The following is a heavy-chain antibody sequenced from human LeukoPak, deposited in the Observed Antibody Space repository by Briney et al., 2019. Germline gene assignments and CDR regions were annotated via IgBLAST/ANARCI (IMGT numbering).Heavy chain of an antibody. Sequence: SETLSLTCAVYGGSFSGYYWSWVRQPPGKGLEWIGEINHSGSTNYNPSLKSRVTISVDTSKNQFSLKLSSVTAADTAVYYCARLSDFWSGSDYWGQGTLVTVSS. V-gene: IGHV4-34*01. D-gene: IGHD3-3*01. CDR1: GGSFSGYY. CDR2: INHSGST. CDR3: ARLSDFWSGSDY. J-gene: IGHJ4*02.